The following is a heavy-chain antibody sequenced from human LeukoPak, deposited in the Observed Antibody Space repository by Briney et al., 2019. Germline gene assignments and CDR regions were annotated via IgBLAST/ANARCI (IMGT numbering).Heavy chain of an antibody. CDR3: ACVLLGTNWFDP. CDR2: INPNSGGT. CDR1: GGTFSSYA. D-gene: IGHD3-10*01. V-gene: IGHV1-2*02. Sequence: ASVKVSCKASGGTFSSYAISWVRQAPGQGLEWMGWINPNSGGTNYAQKFQGRVTMTRDTSISTAYMELSRLRSEDTAVYHCACVLLGTNWFDPWGQGTLVTVSS. J-gene: IGHJ5*02.